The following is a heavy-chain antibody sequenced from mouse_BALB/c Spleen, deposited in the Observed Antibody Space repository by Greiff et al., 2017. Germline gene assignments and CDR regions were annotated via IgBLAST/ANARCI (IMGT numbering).Heavy chain of an antibody. CDR2: ISSGGSYT. V-gene: IGHV5-9-1*01. CDR1: GFTFSSYA. J-gene: IGHJ4*01. D-gene: IGHD1-1*01. CDR3: ARPLLSYAMDY. Sequence: EVMLVESGGGLVKPGGSLKLSCAASGFTFSSYAMSWVRQTPEKRLEWVATISSGGSYTFYPDSVKGRFTISRDNAKNTLYLQMSSLRSEDTAMYYCARPLLSYAMDYWGQGTSVTVAS.